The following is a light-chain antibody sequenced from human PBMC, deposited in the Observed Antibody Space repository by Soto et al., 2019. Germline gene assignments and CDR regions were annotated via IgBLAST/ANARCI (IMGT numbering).Light chain of an antibody. CDR2: SVS. CDR1: QSIGKH. V-gene: IGKV1-39*01. Sequence: DIPMTQSPSSLSASVGDRVTITCRASQSIGKHLNWYQQKPGKAPKFLIYSVSNLQSGVPSRFSGSGSGTDFTLTIDSLLPEDFATYYCQQGYTSSITFGQGTRLEIK. J-gene: IGKJ5*01. CDR3: QQGYTSSIT.